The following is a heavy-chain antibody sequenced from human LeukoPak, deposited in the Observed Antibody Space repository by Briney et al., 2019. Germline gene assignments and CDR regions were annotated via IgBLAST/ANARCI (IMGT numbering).Heavy chain of an antibody. J-gene: IGHJ4*02. CDR3: AKDRSSGWYYFDY. Sequence: GGSLRLSCAASGFTFSSYGMHWVRQAPGKGLEWVAFIRYDGSNKYYADSVKGRFTISRDNSKNTLYLQMNSLRAEDTAVHYCAKDRSSGWYYFDYWGQGTLVTVSS. CDR2: IRYDGSNK. V-gene: IGHV3-30*02. D-gene: IGHD6-19*01. CDR1: GFTFSSYG.